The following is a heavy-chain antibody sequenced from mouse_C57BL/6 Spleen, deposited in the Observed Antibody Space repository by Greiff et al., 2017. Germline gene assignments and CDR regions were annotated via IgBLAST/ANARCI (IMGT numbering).Heavy chain of an antibody. V-gene: IGHV2-6-1*01. D-gene: IGHD2-4*01. CDR2: IWSDGST. J-gene: IGHJ4*01. CDR1: GFSLTSYG. CDR3: ARHPGLRRDYAMDY. Sequence: VQLVESGPGLVAPSQSLSITCTVSGFSLTSYGVHWVRQPPGKGLEWLVVIWSDGSTTYNSALKSRLSISKDNSKSQVFLKMNSLQTDDTAMYYCARHPGLRRDYAMDYWGQGTSVTVSS.